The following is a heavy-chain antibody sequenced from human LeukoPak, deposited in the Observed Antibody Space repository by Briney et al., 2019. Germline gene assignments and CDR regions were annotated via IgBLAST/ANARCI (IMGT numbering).Heavy chain of an antibody. CDR3: ARNSRDFWSGYYHYYFDY. CDR1: GGSISSYY. CDR2: IYYSGST. J-gene: IGHJ4*02. D-gene: IGHD3-3*01. Sequence: SETLSLTCTVSGGSISSYYWSWIRQPRGKGLEWIGYIYYSGSTNYNPSLKSRVTISVDTSKNQFSLKLSSVTAADTAVYYCARNSRDFWSGYYHYYFDYWGQGTLVTVSS. V-gene: IGHV4-59*08.